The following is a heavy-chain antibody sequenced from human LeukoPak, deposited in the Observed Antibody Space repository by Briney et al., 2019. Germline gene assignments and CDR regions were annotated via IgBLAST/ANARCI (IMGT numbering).Heavy chain of an antibody. V-gene: IGHV1-2*02. J-gene: IGHJ3*02. CDR1: GYTFTSNY. D-gene: IGHD3-3*01. Sequence: ASVKVSCKAFGYTFTSNYMHWVRQAPGQGLEWMGWINPNSGGTNYAQKFQGRVTMTRDTSISTAYMELSRLRSDDTAVYYCARGRLRFLEKYAFDIWGQGTMVTVSS. CDR3: ARGRLRFLEKYAFDI. CDR2: INPNSGGT.